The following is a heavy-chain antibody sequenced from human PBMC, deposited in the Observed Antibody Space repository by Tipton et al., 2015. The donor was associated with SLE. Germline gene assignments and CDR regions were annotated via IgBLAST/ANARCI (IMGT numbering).Heavy chain of an antibody. CDR2: IYNSGIT. V-gene: IGHV4-61*02. J-gene: IGHJ6*03. Sequence: TLSLTCAVYGGSFSSGSSSWNWVRQPAGKGLEWIGLIYNSGITNYNPSLQSRVTISVDTSKNQFSLKLSSVAAADTAVYYCVKSVVVVSPRDYYYYMDVWGKGTTVTVSS. D-gene: IGHD2-15*01. CDR3: VKSVVVVSPRDYYYYMDV. CDR1: GGSFSSGSSS.